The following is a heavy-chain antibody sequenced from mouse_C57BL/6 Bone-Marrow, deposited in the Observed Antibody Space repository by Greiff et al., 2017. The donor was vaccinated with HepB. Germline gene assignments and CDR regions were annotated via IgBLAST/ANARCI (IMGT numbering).Heavy chain of an antibody. D-gene: IGHD4-1*01. J-gene: IGHJ1*03. V-gene: IGHV1-63*01. Sequence: VKLVESGAELVRPGTSVKMSCKASGYTFTNYWLGWAKQRPGHGLEWIGDIYPGGGYTNYNEKFKGKATLTADKSSSTAYMQFSSLTSEDSAIYYCARTGIYWYFDVWGTGTTVTVSS. CDR2: IYPGGGYT. CDR3: ARTGIYWYFDV. CDR1: GYTFTNYW.